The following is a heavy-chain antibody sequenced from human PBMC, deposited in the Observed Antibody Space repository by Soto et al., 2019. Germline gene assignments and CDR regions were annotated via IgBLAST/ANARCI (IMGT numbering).Heavy chain of an antibody. CDR2: IIPILGIA. D-gene: IGHD3-10*01. V-gene: IGHV1-69*02. CDR3: ACKVYYYGSGAFSDY. CDR1: GGTFSSYT. Sequence: QVQLVQSGAEVKKPGSSVKVSCKASGGTFSSYTISWVRQAPGQGLEWMGRIIPILGIANYAQKVQGRVTITADKSTSTAYMELSSLRSDDTAVYYCACKVYYYGSGAFSDYWGQGALVTVSS. J-gene: IGHJ4*02.